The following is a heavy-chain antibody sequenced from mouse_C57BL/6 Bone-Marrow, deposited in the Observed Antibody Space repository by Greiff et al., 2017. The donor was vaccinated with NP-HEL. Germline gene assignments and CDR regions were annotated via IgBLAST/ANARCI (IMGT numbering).Heavy chain of an antibody. CDR3: TTRYYYGSSYSAWFAY. CDR2: IDPENGDT. Sequence: VQLQQSGAELVRPGASVKLSCTASGFNIKDDYMHWVKQRPEQGLEWIGWIDPENGDTEYASKFQGKATITADTSSNTAYLQLSSLTSEDTAVYYCTTRYYYGSSYSAWFAYWGQGTLVTVSA. V-gene: IGHV14-4*01. CDR1: GFNIKDDY. J-gene: IGHJ3*01. D-gene: IGHD1-1*01.